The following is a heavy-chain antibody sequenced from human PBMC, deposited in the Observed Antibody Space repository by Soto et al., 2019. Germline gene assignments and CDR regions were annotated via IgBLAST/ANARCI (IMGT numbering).Heavy chain of an antibody. Sequence: SETLSRTCTVSGGSVSSGSYYCIWIRQPPGKGLEWIGYIYYSGSTNYNPSLKSRVTISVDTSENQFSLKLSSVTAADTAVYYCARDSARYYYDSRPGSFDIWGQGTMVTVSS. D-gene: IGHD3-22*01. J-gene: IGHJ3*02. V-gene: IGHV4-61*01. CDR2: IYYSGST. CDR3: ARDSARYYYDSRPGSFDI. CDR1: GGSVSSGSYY.